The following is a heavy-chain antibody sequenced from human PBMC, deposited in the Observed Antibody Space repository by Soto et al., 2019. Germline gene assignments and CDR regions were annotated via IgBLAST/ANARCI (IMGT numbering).Heavy chain of an antibody. CDR3: ANSAGGYCSTTTWAGNFGYCDL. J-gene: IGHJ2*01. V-gene: IGHV3-23*01. D-gene: IGHD2-2*01. CDR2: ISGSGDST. CDR1: GFTFSSYA. Sequence: EVQLLESGGGLVQPGGSLRLSCASSGFTFSSYAMSWVRQAPGKGLEWVSGISGSGDSTYYADSVKGRFTISRDNSKCTLYLQMNSLRADDTAVYYCANSAGGYCSTTTWAGNFGYCDLWGRGTLVTVSS.